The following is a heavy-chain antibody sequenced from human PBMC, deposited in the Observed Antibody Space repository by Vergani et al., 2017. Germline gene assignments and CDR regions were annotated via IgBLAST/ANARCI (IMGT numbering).Heavy chain of an antibody. CDR1: GFTFSSYS. Sequence: EVQLVESGGGLVQPGGSLRLSCAASGFTFSSYSMNWVRQAPGKGLEWVSYISSSSSTIYYADSVKGRFTISRDNAKNSLYLQMNSLRAEDTAVYYCAARCSSTSCSPPHYYYYGMDVWGQGTTVTVSS. V-gene: IGHV3-48*04. CDR2: ISSSSSTI. CDR3: AARCSSTSCSPPHYYYYGMDV. D-gene: IGHD2-2*01. J-gene: IGHJ6*02.